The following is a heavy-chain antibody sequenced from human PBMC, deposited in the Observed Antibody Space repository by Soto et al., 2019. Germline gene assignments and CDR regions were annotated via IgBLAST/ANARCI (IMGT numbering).Heavy chain of an antibody. CDR3: ARGIGYGEHNWFDP. J-gene: IGHJ5*02. CDR1: GYTFTSYD. D-gene: IGHD4-17*01. CDR2: MNPNSGKT. Sequence: ASVKVSCKASGYTFTSYDINWVRQATGQGLEWMGWMNPNSGKTGYAQKFQGRVTMTRNTSISTAYMELSSLRSEDTAVYYCARGIGYGEHNWFDPWGQGTLVTVSS. V-gene: IGHV1-8*01.